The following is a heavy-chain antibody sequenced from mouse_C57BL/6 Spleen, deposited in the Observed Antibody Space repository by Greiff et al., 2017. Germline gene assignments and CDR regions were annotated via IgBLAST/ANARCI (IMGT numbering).Heavy chain of an antibody. CDR1: GFTFSSYA. CDR2: ISDGGSYT. CDR3: AREGYYPFAY. Sequence: EVQGVESGGGLVKPGGSLKLSCAASGFTFSSYAMSWVRQTPEKRLEWVATISDGGSYTYYPDNVKGRFTISRDKAKNNLYLQMSHLKSEDTAMYYCAREGYYPFAYWGQGTLVTVSA. V-gene: IGHV5-4*01. D-gene: IGHD1-1*01. J-gene: IGHJ3*01.